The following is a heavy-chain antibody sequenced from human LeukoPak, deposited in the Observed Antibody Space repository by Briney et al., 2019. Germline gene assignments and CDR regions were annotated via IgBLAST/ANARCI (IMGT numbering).Heavy chain of an antibody. CDR2: ISYDGSNK. D-gene: IGHD1-26*01. CDR1: GFTFSSYD. J-gene: IGHJ4*02. CDR3: AKEGSNGDFDY. V-gene: IGHV3-30*18. Sequence: PGESLRLSCAASGFTFSSYDMHWVRQAPGKGLEWVTVISYDGSNKYYGDSVKGRFTISRDNSKNTLYLKMNSLRAEDTAVYYCAKEGSNGDFDYWGQGTLVT.